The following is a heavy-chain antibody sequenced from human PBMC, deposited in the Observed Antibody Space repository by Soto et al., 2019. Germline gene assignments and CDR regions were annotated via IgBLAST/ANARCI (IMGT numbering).Heavy chain of an antibody. CDR3: AREGDYYYDRRDPFDY. Sequence: SETLSLTCTVSGGSISSYYWSWIRQPPGKGLEWIGYIYYSGSTNYNPSLKSRVTISVDTSKNQFSLKLSSVTAADTAVYYCAREGDYYYDRRDPFDYWGQGPLVTVS. D-gene: IGHD3-22*01. CDR1: GGSISSYY. V-gene: IGHV4-59*01. J-gene: IGHJ4*02. CDR2: IYYSGST.